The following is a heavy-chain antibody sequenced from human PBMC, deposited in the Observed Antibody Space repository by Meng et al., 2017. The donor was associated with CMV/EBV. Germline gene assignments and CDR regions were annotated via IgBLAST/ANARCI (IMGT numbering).Heavy chain of an antibody. V-gene: IGHV1-2*02. CDR3: ARTYTANDPFDF. Sequence: ASVKVSCKASGYTFTGYYMHWVRQAPGQGLEWMGWINPNSGSTHYAQKFRGRVTVTRDASISTAYMELSSLRSDDTAVYYCARTYTANDPFDFWGQGTMVTVSS. J-gene: IGHJ3*01. CDR2: INPNSGST. CDR1: GYTFTGYY. D-gene: IGHD5-18*01.